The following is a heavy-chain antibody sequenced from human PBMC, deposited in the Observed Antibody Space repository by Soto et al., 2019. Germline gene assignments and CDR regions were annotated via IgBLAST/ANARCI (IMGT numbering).Heavy chain of an antibody. V-gene: IGHV1-3*01. Sequence: QVQLVQSGAEVKKPGASVKVSCKASGYTFTSYAMHWVRQAPGQRLEWMGWINAGNGNTKYSQKFQGRVTITRDTSASTAYMELSSLRSEDTAVYYCARTNNKDIVVVPAADSGMQYWGQGTLVTVSS. J-gene: IGHJ4*02. CDR2: INAGNGNT. CDR3: ARTNNKDIVVVPAADSGMQY. D-gene: IGHD2-2*01. CDR1: GYTFTSYA.